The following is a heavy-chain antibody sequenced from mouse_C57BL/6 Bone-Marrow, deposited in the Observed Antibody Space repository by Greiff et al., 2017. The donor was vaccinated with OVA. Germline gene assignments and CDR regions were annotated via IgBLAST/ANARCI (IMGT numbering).Heavy chain of an antibody. J-gene: IGHJ3*01. CDR1: GYTFTSYG. CDR2: IYPRSGNT. V-gene: IGHV1-81*01. D-gene: IGHD2-2*01. Sequence: VQLVESGAELARPGASVKLSCKASGYTFTSYGISWVKQRTGQGLEWIGEIYPRSGNTYYNEKFKGKATLTADKSSSTAYMELRSLTSEDSAVYFCARSRYGYDGAWFAYWGQGTLVTVSA. CDR3: ARSRYGYDGAWFAY.